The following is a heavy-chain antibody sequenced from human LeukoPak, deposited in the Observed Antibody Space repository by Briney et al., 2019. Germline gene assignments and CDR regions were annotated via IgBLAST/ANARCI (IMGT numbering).Heavy chain of an antibody. Sequence: ASVKVCCKASAYTFTGYYMHLGRQAPGQGLERMGWINPNSGGTNYAQKFQGRVTMTRDTSISTAYLELSRLSSDDTAMYYCARAGRGHNWNYECFDYWGQGTLVTVSS. CDR1: AYTFTGYY. CDR3: ARAGRGHNWNYECFDY. V-gene: IGHV1-2*02. D-gene: IGHD1-7*01. J-gene: IGHJ4*02. CDR2: INPNSGGT.